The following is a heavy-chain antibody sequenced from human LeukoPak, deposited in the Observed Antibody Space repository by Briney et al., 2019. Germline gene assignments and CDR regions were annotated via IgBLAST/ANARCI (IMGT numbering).Heavy chain of an antibody. Sequence: SETLSLTCTVSGGSISSYYWSWVRQPPGKGLEWIGYIYYSGSTNYNPSLKSRVTISVDTSKNQFSLKLSSVTAADTAVYYCARGRKQQLVHRNWFDPWGQGTLVTVSS. J-gene: IGHJ5*02. CDR3: ARGRKQQLVHRNWFDP. CDR2: IYYSGST. V-gene: IGHV4-59*12. CDR1: GGSISSYY. D-gene: IGHD6-13*01.